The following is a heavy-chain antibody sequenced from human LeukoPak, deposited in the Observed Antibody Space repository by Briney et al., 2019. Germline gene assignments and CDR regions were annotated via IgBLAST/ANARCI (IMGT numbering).Heavy chain of an antibody. CDR3: ARQRYSYYNDY. Sequence: GASLKISCKGSGSSFTNYWITWVRQMPGKGLEWMGRIDPSDSYTNYSPSFQGHVTISTDKSTSTPYLQWSSLKASDTAMYYCARQRYSYYNDYWGQGTLVTVSS. V-gene: IGHV5-10-1*01. CDR2: IDPSDSYT. J-gene: IGHJ4*02. D-gene: IGHD5-18*01. CDR1: GSSFTNYW.